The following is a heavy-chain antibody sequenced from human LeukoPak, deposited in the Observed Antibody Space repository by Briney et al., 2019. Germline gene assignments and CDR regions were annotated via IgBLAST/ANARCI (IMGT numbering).Heavy chain of an antibody. CDR2: IYHSGST. CDR1: GGSISSGGYS. CDR3: ARGTPPSSSCYDY. Sequence: SQTLSLTCAVSGGSISSGGYSWSWIRQPPGKGLEWIGYIYHSGSTYYNPSLKSRVTISVDRSKNQFSLKLNSVTAADTAVYYCARGTPPSSSCYDYWGQGTLVTVSS. V-gene: IGHV4-30-2*01. J-gene: IGHJ4*02. D-gene: IGHD6-13*01.